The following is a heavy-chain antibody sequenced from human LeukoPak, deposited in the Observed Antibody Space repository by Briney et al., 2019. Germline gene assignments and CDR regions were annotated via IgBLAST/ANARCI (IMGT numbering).Heavy chain of an antibody. D-gene: IGHD4-17*01. CDR3: ARDHPPPTTVTTELDY. J-gene: IGHJ4*02. V-gene: IGHV3-74*01. CDR1: GSTISANY. CDR2: INIDGSSP. Sequence: PGGSLRLSCAVSGSTISANYMHWVRQAPGKGLVWVSRINIDGSSPIYADSVKGRFTVFRDNAKNTLYLQMNSLRAEDTAVYYCARDHPPPTTVTTELDYWGQGTLVTVSS.